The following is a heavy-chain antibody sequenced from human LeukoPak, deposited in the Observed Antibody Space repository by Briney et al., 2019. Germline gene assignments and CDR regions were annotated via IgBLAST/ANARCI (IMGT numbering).Heavy chain of an antibody. D-gene: IGHD3-10*01. Sequence: PGGSLGLSCAASGFTFSTYSMNWVRQAPGKGLEWVSYISSSGGTIYYADSVKGRFTASRDNAENSLYLQMNSLRAEDTAVYYCALYYGSGSYGGHWGQGTLVTVSS. CDR2: ISSSGGTI. CDR3: ALYYGSGSYGGH. CDR1: GFTFSTYS. J-gene: IGHJ4*02. V-gene: IGHV3-48*01.